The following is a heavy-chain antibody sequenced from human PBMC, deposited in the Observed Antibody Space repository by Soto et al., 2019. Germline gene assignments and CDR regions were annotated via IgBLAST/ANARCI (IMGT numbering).Heavy chain of an antibody. CDR3: ARAPISSDSWGGYDFDY. Sequence: QVQLVDSGGGVVQPGRSLRLSCAASGFTFINYAMHWVRQAPGKGLEWVAVIWYDATNKYYAASVKGRFTISRDNSQNMLYLQMSSLRAEDTAVYYCARAPISSDSWGGYDFDYWGQGTLVTVSS. CDR2: IWYDATNK. J-gene: IGHJ4*02. D-gene: IGHD5-12*01. CDR1: GFTFINYA. V-gene: IGHV3-33*01.